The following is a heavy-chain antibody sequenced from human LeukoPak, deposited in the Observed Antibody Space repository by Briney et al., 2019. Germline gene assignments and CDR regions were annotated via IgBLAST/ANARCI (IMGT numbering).Heavy chain of an antibody. CDR2: IYTSGST. D-gene: IGHD3-22*01. Sequence: SETLSLTCTVSGGSISSSSYYWSWIRQPAGKGLEWIGRIYTSGSTNYNPSLKSRVIISVDTSKNQFSLKLSSVTAADTAVYYCASTHYYDSSGYLDWGQGTLVTVSS. CDR1: GGSISSSSYY. J-gene: IGHJ4*02. V-gene: IGHV4-61*02. CDR3: ASTHYYDSSGYLD.